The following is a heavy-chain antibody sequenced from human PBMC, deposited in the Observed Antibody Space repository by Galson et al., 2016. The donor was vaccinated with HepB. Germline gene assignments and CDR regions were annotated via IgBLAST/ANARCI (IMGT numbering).Heavy chain of an antibody. CDR2: TYYRSEWYN. J-gene: IGHJ6*02. D-gene: IGHD1/OR15-1a*01. Sequence: CAISGDSVSSNSAAWNWIRQSPSRGPEWPGRTYYRSEWYNDYAVSVKSRIIVNPDTSKNQFSLQLNSVTPEDTAVYYCVEQRKGAPYGMDVWGQGTTVTVSS. CDR1: GDSVSSNSAA. CDR3: VEQRKGAPYGMDV. V-gene: IGHV6-1*01.